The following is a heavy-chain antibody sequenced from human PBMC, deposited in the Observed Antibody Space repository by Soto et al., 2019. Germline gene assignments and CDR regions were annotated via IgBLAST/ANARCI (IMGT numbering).Heavy chain of an antibody. Sequence: GGSLRLSCSASGFTFSSYAMHWVRQAPGKGLEYVSAISSNGGSTYYADSVKGRFTISRDNSKNTLYLQMSSLRAEDTAVYYCVRSGSYYAPDYWGQGTLVTVSS. J-gene: IGHJ4*02. CDR1: GFTFSSYA. CDR3: VRSGSYYAPDY. V-gene: IGHV3-64D*08. D-gene: IGHD1-26*01. CDR2: ISSNGGST.